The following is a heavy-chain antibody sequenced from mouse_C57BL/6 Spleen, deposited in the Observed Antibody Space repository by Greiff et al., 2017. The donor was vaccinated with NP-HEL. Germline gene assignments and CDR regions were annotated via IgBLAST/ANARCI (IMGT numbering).Heavy chain of an antibody. V-gene: IGHV5-6*01. CDR3: ARHQGEYSSGLDY. D-gene: IGHD3-2*02. J-gene: IGHJ2*01. CDR1: GFTFSSYG. Sequence: EVKLVESGGDLVKPGGSLKLSCAASGFTFSSYGMSWVRQTPDKRLEWVATISSGGSYTYYPDSVKGRFTITRDNAKNTLYLQMSSLKSEDTAMYYCARHQGEYSSGLDYWGQGTTLTVSS. CDR2: ISSGGSYT.